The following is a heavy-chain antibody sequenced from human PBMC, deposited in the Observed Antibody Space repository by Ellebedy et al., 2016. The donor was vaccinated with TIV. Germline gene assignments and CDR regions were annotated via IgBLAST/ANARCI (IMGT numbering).Heavy chain of an antibody. J-gene: IGHJ4*02. CDR1: GFTFSSCT. CDR2: IGESGADT. D-gene: IGHD1-26*01. V-gene: IGHV3-23*01. CDR3: ARDKIVGATYFDY. Sequence: GGSLRLXXAASGFTFSSCTMIWVRQAPRKGLEWVSAIGESGADTYYAEFVKGRFTISRDNSKNTLYLQMNSLRAEDTAVYYCARDKIVGATYFDYWGQGTLVTVSS.